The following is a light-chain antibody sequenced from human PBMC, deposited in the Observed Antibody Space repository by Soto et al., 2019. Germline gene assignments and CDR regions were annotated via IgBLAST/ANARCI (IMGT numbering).Light chain of an antibody. CDR2: EVS. CDR3: SSYASSSTIV. J-gene: IGLJ2*01. V-gene: IGLV2-14*01. CDR1: RSDVGNYNY. Sequence: QSALTQPASVSGSPGQSIAISCTGTRSDVGNYNYVSWYQHHPGKVPKLMIYEVSNRPSGISDRFSGSKSGNTASLTISGLQPDDEADYYCSSYASSSTIVFGGGTKVTVL.